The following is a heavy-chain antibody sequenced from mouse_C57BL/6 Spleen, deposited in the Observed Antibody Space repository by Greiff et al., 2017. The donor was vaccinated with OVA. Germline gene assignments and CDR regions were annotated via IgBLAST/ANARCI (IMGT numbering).Heavy chain of an antibody. D-gene: IGHD2-4*01. V-gene: IGHV2-2*01. Sequence: QVQLQQSGPGLVQPSQSLSITCTVSGFSLTSYGVHWVRQSPGKGLEWLGVIWSGGSTDYNAAFISRLSISKDNSKSQVFFKMNSLQADDTAIYYCARNAMITKYYFDYWGQGTTLTVSS. CDR3: ARNAMITKYYFDY. CDR1: GFSLTSYG. J-gene: IGHJ2*01. CDR2: IWSGGST.